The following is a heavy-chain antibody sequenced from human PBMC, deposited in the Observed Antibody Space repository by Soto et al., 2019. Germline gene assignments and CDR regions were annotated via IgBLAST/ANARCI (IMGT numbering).Heavy chain of an antibody. J-gene: IGHJ5*02. CDR3: ARAERYYDFWSGYYTLDWFDP. CDR1: GYSFTSYW. Sequence: GESLKISCKGSGYSFTSYWIGWVRQMPGKGLEWMGIIYPGDSDTRYSPSFQGQVTISADKSISTAYLQWSSLKASDTAMYYCARAERYYDFWSGYYTLDWFDPWGQGTLVTVSS. D-gene: IGHD3-3*01. CDR2: IYPGDSDT. V-gene: IGHV5-51*01.